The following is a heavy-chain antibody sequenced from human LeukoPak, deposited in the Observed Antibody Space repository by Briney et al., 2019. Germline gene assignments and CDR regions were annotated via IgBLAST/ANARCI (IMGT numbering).Heavy chain of an antibody. CDR3: ARGYSGSYYN. Sequence: GGSLRLSCAASGFTFSSYWMHWVRQAPGKGLVWVSRINNDGGGTAYADSVKGRFTISRDNAKNTLYLQMNSLRAEDTAVYYCARGYSGSYYNWGQGTLVTVSS. CDR1: GFTFSSYW. V-gene: IGHV3-74*01. D-gene: IGHD1-26*01. CDR2: INNDGGGT. J-gene: IGHJ4*02.